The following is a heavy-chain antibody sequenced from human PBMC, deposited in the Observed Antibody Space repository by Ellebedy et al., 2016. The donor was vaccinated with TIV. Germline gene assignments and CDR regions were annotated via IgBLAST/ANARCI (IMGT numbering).Heavy chain of an antibody. V-gene: IGHV3-7*01. CDR1: GFTFSSYW. Sequence: GGSLRLSXAASGFTFSSYWMSWVRLAPGKGLEWVANIKQDGIEEYYVDSLKGRFTISRDNAKDSLYLQMSSLRAEDTAVYYCARESYDLLPTFFEYWGQGTLVSVSS. D-gene: IGHD3/OR15-3a*01. CDR3: ARESYDLLPTFFEY. CDR2: IKQDGIEE. J-gene: IGHJ4*02.